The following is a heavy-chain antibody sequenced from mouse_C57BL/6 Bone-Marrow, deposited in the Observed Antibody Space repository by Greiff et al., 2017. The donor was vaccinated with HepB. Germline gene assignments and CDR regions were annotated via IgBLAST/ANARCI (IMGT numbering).Heavy chain of an antibody. CDR1: GYTFTSYG. V-gene: IGHV1-81*01. J-gene: IGHJ4*01. CDR2: IYPRSGNT. D-gene: IGHD1-1*01. Sequence: QVQLQQSGAELARPGASVKLSCKASGYTFTSYGISWVKQRTGQGLEWIGEIYPRSGNTYYNEKFKGKATLTADKSSSTAYMELRSLTSEDSAVYFCASKFSTTVVPPMDYWGQGTSVTVSS. CDR3: ASKFSTTVVPPMDY.